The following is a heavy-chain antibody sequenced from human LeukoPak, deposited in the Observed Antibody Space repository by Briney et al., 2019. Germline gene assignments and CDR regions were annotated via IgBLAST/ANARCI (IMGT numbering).Heavy chain of an antibody. CDR3: ARRAGAYSHPYDY. D-gene: IGHD4/OR15-4a*01. CDR2: IYSGST. V-gene: IGHV3-53*01. Sequence: PGGSLRLSCTVSGFTVSSNSMSWVRQAPGKGLEWVSFIYSGSTHYSDSVKGRFTISRDNSKNTLYFQMNSLRAEDTAVYYCARRAGAYSHPYDYWGQGTLVTVSS. CDR1: GFTVSSNS. J-gene: IGHJ4*02.